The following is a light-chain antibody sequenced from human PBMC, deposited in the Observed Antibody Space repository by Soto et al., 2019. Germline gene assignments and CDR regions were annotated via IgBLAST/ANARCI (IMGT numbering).Light chain of an antibody. V-gene: IGKV1-5*03. CDR1: QSIGSW. CDR2: KAS. CDR3: QQYGSYSPWT. Sequence: DIQMTQSPSTLSASVGDRVTITCRASQSIGSWLAWYQQKPGKAPKLLIYKASSLESGVPSRFSGSGSGTEFPLTLSSLQPDDFASYYCQQYGSYSPWTFGQGTKVEIK. J-gene: IGKJ1*01.